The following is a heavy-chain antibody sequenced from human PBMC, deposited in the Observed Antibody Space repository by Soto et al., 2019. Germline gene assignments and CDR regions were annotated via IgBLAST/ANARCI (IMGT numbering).Heavy chain of an antibody. D-gene: IGHD5-12*01. V-gene: IGHV1-69*01. CDR1: GGTFSSYA. Sequence: QVQLVQSGAEVKKPGSSVKVSCKASGGTFSSYAISWVRQAPGQGLEWMGGIIPIFGTANYAQKFQGRVTITADETTSTAYMELSSLRSEDTAVYYCMADGYNSYYFDYWGQGTLVTVSS. J-gene: IGHJ4*02. CDR2: IIPIFGTA. CDR3: MADGYNSYYFDY.